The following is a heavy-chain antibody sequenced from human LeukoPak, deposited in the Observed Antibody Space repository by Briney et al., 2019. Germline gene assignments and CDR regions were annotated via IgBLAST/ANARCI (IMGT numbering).Heavy chain of an antibody. J-gene: IGHJ4*02. CDR2: INHSGST. V-gene: IGHV4-34*01. CDR3: ASGRGIFGVAHFDY. D-gene: IGHD3-3*01. Sequence: KPSETLSPTRAVYGGSFSGYYWGWIRQPPGKGLEWVGEINHSGSTNYNPSLKSRLTISVDTSKNQFSLKLSSVTAADTAVYYCASGRGIFGVAHFDYWGQGTLVTVSS. CDR1: GGSFSGYY.